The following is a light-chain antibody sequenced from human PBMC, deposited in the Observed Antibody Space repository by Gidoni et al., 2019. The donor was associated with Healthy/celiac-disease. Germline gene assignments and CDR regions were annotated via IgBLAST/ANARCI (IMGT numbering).Light chain of an antibody. CDR2: KDS. CDR3: QSADSSGTHVV. Sequence: SHELTQPPSVSVPPGQTARITCSGDALPKQYAYWYQQKPGQAPVLVIYKDSERPSGIPERFSGSSSGTTVTLTISGVQAEDEADYYCQSADSSGTHVVFGGGTKLTVL. J-gene: IGLJ2*01. V-gene: IGLV3-25*03. CDR1: ALPKQY.